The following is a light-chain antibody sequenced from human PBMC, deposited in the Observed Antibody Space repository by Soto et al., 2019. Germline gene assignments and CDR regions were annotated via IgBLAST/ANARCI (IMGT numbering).Light chain of an antibody. CDR3: AAWDDSLSGVV. V-gene: IGLV1-47*01. Sequence: QSVLTQPPSASGTPGQRVTISCCESSSNIGSNYEYWYQQLPGTAPKLLIYRNNQRPSGVPDRFSGSKSGTSASLATSGLRSEDEADYYCAAWDDSLSGVVFGGGTKVTVL. CDR1: SSNIGSNY. J-gene: IGLJ2*01. CDR2: RNN.